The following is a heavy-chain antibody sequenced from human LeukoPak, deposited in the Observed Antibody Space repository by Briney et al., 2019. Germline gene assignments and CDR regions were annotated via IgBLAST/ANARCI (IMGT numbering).Heavy chain of an antibody. D-gene: IGHD6-13*01. J-gene: IGHJ4*02. Sequence: SETLSLTCAVYGGSFSGYYWSWIRQPPGKGLEWIGEINHSGSTNYNPSLKSRVTISVDTSKNQFSLKLSSVTAADTAVYYCARRKGSRPAAAGTWGYYFDYWGQGTLVTVSS. CDR1: GGSFSGYY. V-gene: IGHV4-34*01. CDR3: ARRKGSRPAAAGTWGYYFDY. CDR2: INHSGST.